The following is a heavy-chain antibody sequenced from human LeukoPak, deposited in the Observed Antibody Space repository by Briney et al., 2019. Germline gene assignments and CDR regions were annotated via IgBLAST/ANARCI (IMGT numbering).Heavy chain of an antibody. V-gene: IGHV1-18*01. CDR1: GYTFTSYG. CDR2: ISAYNGNT. Sequence: ASVKVSCKASGYTFTSYGISWVRQAPGQGLEWMGWISAYNGNTNYAQKLQGRVTTTTDTSTSTAYMELRSLRSDDTAVYYCAREDIDSSGYYYGDYWGQGTLVTVSS. J-gene: IGHJ4*02. CDR3: AREDIDSSGYYYGDY. D-gene: IGHD3-22*01.